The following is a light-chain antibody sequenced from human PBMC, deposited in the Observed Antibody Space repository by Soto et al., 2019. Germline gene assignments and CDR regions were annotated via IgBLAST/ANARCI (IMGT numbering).Light chain of an antibody. CDR3: WQYGSSPAT. J-gene: IGKJ2*01. CDR2: GAS. V-gene: IGKV3-20*01. CDR1: QSVHSTY. Sequence: EIVLTQSPGTLSLSPGERATLSCRASQSVHSTYLAWYQHKPGQTPRLLIYGASSRTKGTPDRFSGGGSGTAFSLPISSLEPADFAVYYCWQYGSSPATFGQGTKLEIK.